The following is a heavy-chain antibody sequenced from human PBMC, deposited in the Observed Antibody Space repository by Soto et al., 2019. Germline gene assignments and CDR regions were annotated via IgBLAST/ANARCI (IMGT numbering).Heavy chain of an antibody. CDR1: GFTFSSYW. CDR3: ARSGYSYGFDY. Sequence: LRLSYAASGFTFSSYWMHWVRQAPGKGLVWVSRINSDGSSTSYADSVKGRFTISRDNAKNTLYLQMNSLRAEDTAVYYCARSGYSYGFDYWGQGTLVTVSS. V-gene: IGHV3-74*01. J-gene: IGHJ4*02. CDR2: INSDGSST. D-gene: IGHD5-18*01.